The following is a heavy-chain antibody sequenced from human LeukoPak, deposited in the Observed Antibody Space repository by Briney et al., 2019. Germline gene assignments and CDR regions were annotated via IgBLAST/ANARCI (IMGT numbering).Heavy chain of an antibody. V-gene: IGHV5-51*01. CDR2: IYPGDSQT. J-gene: IGHJ4*02. D-gene: IGHD3-22*01. Sequence: GESLKISCKGSGYSFINYWIGWVRQVPGKGLEWMGIIYPGDSQTRYSPSFQGQVTFSSDKSISTAYLQWSILKASDTALYYCARYYDSSGNPQVNNYFDYWGQGTLVTVSS. CDR1: GYSFINYW. CDR3: ARYYDSSGNPQVNNYFDY.